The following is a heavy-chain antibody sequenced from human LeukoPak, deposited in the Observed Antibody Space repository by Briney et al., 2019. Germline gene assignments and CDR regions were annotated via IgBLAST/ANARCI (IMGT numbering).Heavy chain of an antibody. D-gene: IGHD3-22*01. V-gene: IGHV3-15*07. CDR3: TTDAYYYDSSGYYVVY. Sequence: PGGPLRLSCAATGFTCSNAWMNWARQAPGKGLEWVGRIKSKTDGGTTDYAAPVKGRFTISRDDSKNTLYLQMNSLKTEDTAVYYCTTDAYYYDSSGYYVVYWGQGTLVTVSS. CDR1: GFTCSNAW. J-gene: IGHJ4*02. CDR2: IKSKTDGGTT.